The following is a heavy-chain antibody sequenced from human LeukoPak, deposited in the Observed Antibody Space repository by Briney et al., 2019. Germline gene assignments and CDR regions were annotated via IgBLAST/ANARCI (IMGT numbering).Heavy chain of an antibody. CDR2: VLYDGSDK. CDR3: AKGAGYGDLGYFYYMDV. Sequence: PGGSLRLSCAASGFTFSTYGMHWVRQAPGKGLEWVAFVLYDGSDKYYVDSVKGRFTISRDNSRNTLYLQMNSLRAEDTAVYYCAKGAGYGDLGYFYYMDVWGKGTTVTVSS. D-gene: IGHD4-17*01. V-gene: IGHV3-30*02. J-gene: IGHJ6*03. CDR1: GFTFSTYG.